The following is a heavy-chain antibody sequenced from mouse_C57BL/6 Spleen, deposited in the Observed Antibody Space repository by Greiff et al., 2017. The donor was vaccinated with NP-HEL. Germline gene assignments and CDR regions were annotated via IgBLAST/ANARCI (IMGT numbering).Heavy chain of an antibody. V-gene: IGHV1-69*01. D-gene: IGHD2-1*01. J-gene: IGHJ2*01. CDR1: GYTFTSYW. Sequence: QVQLQQPGAELVMPGASVKLSCKASGYTFTSYWMHWVKQRPGQGLEWIGEIGPSDSYTNYNQKFKGKSTLTVDKSSSTAYMQLSSLTSEDSAVYYCARGAYGIHFDYWGQGTTLTVSS. CDR2: IGPSDSYT. CDR3: ARGAYGIHFDY.